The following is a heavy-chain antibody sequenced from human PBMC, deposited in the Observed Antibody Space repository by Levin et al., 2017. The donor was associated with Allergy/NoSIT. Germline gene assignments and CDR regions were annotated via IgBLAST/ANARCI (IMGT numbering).Heavy chain of an antibody. Sequence: GGSLRLSCAASGFTFDDYAMHWVRQAPGKGLEWVSGISWNSGSIGYADSVKGRFTISRDNAKNSLYLQMNSLRAEDTALYYCAKDSIQLWSNGMDVWGQGTTVTVSS. J-gene: IGHJ6*02. CDR2: ISWNSGSI. CDR1: GFTFDDYA. D-gene: IGHD5-18*01. V-gene: IGHV3-9*01. CDR3: AKDSIQLWSNGMDV.